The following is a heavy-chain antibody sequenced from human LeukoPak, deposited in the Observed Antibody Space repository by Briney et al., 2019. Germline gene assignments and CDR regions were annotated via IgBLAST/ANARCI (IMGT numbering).Heavy chain of an antibody. V-gene: IGHV3-53*01. Sequence: GGSLRLSCAASGFTVSSNYMSWVRQAPGKGLEWVSVIYSGGSTYCADSVKGRFTISRDNSKNTLYLQMNSLRAEDTAVYYCARALGMFNWFDPWGQGTLVTVSS. D-gene: IGHD7-27*01. CDR3: ARALGMFNWFDP. J-gene: IGHJ5*02. CDR2: IYSGGST. CDR1: GFTVSSNY.